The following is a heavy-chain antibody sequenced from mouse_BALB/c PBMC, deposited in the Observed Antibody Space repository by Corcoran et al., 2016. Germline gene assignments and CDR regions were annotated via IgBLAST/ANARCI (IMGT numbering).Heavy chain of an antibody. CDR1: GYTFTSYD. J-gene: IGHJ4*01. CDR2: INPYNDGT. D-gene: IGHD2-3*01. V-gene: IGHV1S136*01. CDR3: ARNDGYYHYSMDF. Sequence: EVQLQQSGPELVKPGASVKMSCKASGYTFTSYDMHWVKQKPGKGLEWIGYINPYNDGTKYNEKFKGKATLNSDKSSSTAYMELSSLTSEDSAVCYCARNDGYYHYSMDFWGQGTSVTVSS.